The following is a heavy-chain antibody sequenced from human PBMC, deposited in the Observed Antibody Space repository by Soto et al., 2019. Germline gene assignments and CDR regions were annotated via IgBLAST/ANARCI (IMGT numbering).Heavy chain of an antibody. CDR3: AVFRSSWFGDGRLDS. V-gene: IGHV5-10-1*01. CDR1: GYSFAGYW. D-gene: IGHD6-13*01. Sequence: PGESLKISCKGSGYSFAGYWITWVRQKPGKGLEWMGRIDPSDSQTYYSPSFRGHVTIPVTKSITTVFLQWSSLRASDTAMYYCAVFRSSWFGDGRLDSWGPGTLVTVSS. CDR2: IDPSDSQT. J-gene: IGHJ4*02.